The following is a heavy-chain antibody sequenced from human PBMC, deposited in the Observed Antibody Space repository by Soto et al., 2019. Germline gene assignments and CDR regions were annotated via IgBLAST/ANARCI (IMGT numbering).Heavy chain of an antibody. J-gene: IGHJ6*02. Sequence: SETLSLTCAVSGGSISSSNCWSWVRQPPGKGLEWIGEIYHSGSTNYNPSLKSRVTISVDKSKNQLSLKLSSVTAADTAVYYWGRDSSYCGGHCSKFSYGMDVWGQGTTVAVSS. D-gene: IGHD2-21*02. CDR3: GRDSSYCGGHCSKFSYGMDV. CDR2: IYHSGST. V-gene: IGHV4-4*02. CDR1: GGSISSSNC.